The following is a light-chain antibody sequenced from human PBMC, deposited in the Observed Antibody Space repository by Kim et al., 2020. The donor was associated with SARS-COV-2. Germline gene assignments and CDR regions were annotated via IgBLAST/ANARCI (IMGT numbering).Light chain of an antibody. V-gene: IGLV2-11*01. CDR1: SIDSGGYNR. CDR3: CSKV. CDR2: SVT. Sequence: GCGSTGQPVTASCTRASIDSGGYNRGSWYQQCPGKAPKLIIYSVTQRPSGVPDRFSGSKSGNTASLTISRLLDEDEADYYCCSKVFGGGTQLTVL. J-gene: IGLJ2*01.